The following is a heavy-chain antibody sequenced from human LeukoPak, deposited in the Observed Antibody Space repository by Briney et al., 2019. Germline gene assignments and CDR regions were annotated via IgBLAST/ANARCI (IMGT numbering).Heavy chain of an antibody. J-gene: IGHJ3*02. Sequence: GGSLRLSCAASGFSLSGNGMHWVRQAPGKGLEWGAVIWADGSSKDYADSVKGRFTISRDNSENTLYLQMNSLRAEDTAVYYCARDSGGSPFDIWGQGTMVTVSS. D-gene: IGHD6-19*01. CDR2: IWADGSSK. CDR1: GFSLSGNG. CDR3: ARDSGGSPFDI. V-gene: IGHV3-33*01.